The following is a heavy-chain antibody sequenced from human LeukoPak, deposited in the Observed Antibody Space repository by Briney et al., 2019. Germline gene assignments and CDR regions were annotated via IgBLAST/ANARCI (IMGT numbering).Heavy chain of an antibody. D-gene: IGHD3-3*01. CDR3: AKYDFWSGYHYLDH. CDR2: ISGSDGST. CDR1: GFTFSSYS. J-gene: IGHJ4*02. V-gene: IGHV3-23*01. Sequence: GGSLRLSCAASGFTFSSYSMNWVRQAPGKGLEWVSGISGSDGSTYYADSVKGRFTISRDNSKNTLYLQMNSLRAEDTAVYYCAKYDFWSGYHYLDHWGQGTLITVSS.